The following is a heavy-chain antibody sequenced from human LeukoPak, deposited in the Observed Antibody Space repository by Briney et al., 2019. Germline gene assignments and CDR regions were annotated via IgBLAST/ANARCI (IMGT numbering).Heavy chain of an antibody. V-gene: IGHV3-23*01. Sequence: SGGSLRFSCAGSGFIFSSFVMSWVRQAPGKGLKWVSAISGSGGSTYYADSVKGRFTISRDNSKNTLYLQMNSLRAEDTAVYYCAKEEKWSLDYWGQGTLVTVSS. CDR3: AKEEKWSLDY. J-gene: IGHJ4*02. D-gene: IGHD2-21*02. CDR2: ISGSGGST. CDR1: GFIFSSFV.